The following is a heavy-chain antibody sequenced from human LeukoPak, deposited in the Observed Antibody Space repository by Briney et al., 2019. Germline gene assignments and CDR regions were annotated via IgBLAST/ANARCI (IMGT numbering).Heavy chain of an antibody. CDR2: ISSNNGNT. V-gene: IGHV1-18*01. J-gene: IGHJ1*01. D-gene: IGHD3-22*01. Sequence: PGASVKVSCKAPGYTFTRYGFSWVRQAPGQGLEWMGWISSNNGNTKYAQKLQGRVTMTADTTTSTAYMELRSLRSDDTAVYYCARSLHYYDNSGLFIQYWGQGTLVTVSS. CDR3: ARSLHYYDNSGLFIQY. CDR1: GYTFTRYG.